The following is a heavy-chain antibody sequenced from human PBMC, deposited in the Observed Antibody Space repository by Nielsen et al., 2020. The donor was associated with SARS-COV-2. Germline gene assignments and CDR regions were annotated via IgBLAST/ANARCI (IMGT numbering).Heavy chain of an antibody. CDR2: ISYDGSNK. V-gene: IGHV3-30*03. CDR1: GFTFSSYS. CDR3: ASMGATYIDY. D-gene: IGHD1-26*01. J-gene: IGHJ4*02. Sequence: GESLKISCAASGFTFSSYSMNWVRQAPGKGLEWVAVISYDGSNKYYADSVKGRFTISRDNSKNTLYLQMNSLRAEDTAVYYCASMGATYIDYWGQGTLVTVSS.